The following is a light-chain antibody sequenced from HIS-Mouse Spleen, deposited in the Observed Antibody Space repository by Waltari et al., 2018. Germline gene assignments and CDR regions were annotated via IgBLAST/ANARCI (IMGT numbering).Light chain of an antibody. CDR3: QQLNSYPPT. J-gene: IGKJ1*01. CDR1: PGISSY. CDR2: AAS. Sequence: DIQLTQSPSFLSASVGDRVTITCRASPGISSYLACYQQKPGKSPKLLFYAASTLQSGVPSSFSGSGSGTEFTLTLSSLQPEDFATYYCQQLNSYPPTFGQGTKVEIK. V-gene: IGKV1-9*01.